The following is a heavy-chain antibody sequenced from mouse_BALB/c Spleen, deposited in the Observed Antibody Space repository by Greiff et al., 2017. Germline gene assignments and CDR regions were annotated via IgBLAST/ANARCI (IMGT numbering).Heavy chain of an antibody. CDR3: AREGNYGIFDY. D-gene: IGHD2-1*01. J-gene: IGHJ2*01. Sequence: VQLQQSGPGLVAPSQSLSITCTVSGFSLTGYGVNWVRQPPGKGLEWLGMIWGDGSTDYNSALKSRLSISKDNSKSQVFLKMNSLQTDDTARYYCAREGNYGIFDYWGQGTTLTVSS. CDR2: IWGDGST. V-gene: IGHV2-6-7*01. CDR1: GFSLTGYG.